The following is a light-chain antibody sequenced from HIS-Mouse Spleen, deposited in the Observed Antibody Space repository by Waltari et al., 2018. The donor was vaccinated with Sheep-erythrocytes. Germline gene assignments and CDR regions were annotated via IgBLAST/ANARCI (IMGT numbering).Light chain of an antibody. J-gene: IGKJ3*01. CDR1: QSVSSY. Sequence: EIVLTQSPATLSLSPGERATLSCRASQSVSSYLAWDQQKPGQAPRLLIYDASCRATGIPARFSGSGSGTDFALTISSLEPEDFAVYYCQQRSNWPLTFGPGTKVDIK. CDR2: DAS. CDR3: QQRSNWPLT. V-gene: IGKV3-11*01.